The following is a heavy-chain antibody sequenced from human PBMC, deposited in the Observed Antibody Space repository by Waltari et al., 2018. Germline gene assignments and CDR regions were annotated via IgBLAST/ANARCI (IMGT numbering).Heavy chain of an antibody. Sequence: QVQLVQSGAEVKKPGASVKVSCKASGYTFTGYYLHWVRQAPGQGLEWMLCITPNHDGKNYAQNFQVRVTMTSDTSISTAYMELSRLRSDDTAVYYCARQYCSSTSCLFDYWGQGTLVTVSS. D-gene: IGHD2-2*01. CDR2: ITPNHDGK. CDR3: ARQYCSSTSCLFDY. J-gene: IGHJ4*02. V-gene: IGHV1-2*02. CDR1: GYTFTGYY.